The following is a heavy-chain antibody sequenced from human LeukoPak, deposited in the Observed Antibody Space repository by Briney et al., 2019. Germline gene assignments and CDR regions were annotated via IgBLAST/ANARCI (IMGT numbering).Heavy chain of an antibody. CDR2: IYYSGST. CDR1: GYSISSGYY. J-gene: IGHJ4*02. CDR3: ARMSSGYYGYFDY. V-gene: IGHV4-61*01. D-gene: IGHD3-22*01. Sequence: TSETLSLTCTVSGYSISSGYYWGWIRQPPGKGLEWIGYIYYSGSTNYNPSLKSRVTISVDTSKNQFSLKLSSVTAADTAVYYCARMSSGYYGYFDYWGQGTLVTVSS.